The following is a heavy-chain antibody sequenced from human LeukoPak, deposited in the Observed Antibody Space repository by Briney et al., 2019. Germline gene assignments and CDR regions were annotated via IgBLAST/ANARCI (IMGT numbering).Heavy chain of an antibody. CDR3: ARVQSRLSWFDP. V-gene: IGHV4-39*07. Sequence: ASETLSLTCTVSGGSISGTSYYWGWIRQPPGKGLEWIGSIYYSGSTYYNPSLKSRATISVDTSKNQFSLKLSSVTAADTAVYYCARVQSRLSWFDPWGQGTLVTVSS. CDR2: IYYSGST. CDR1: GGSISGTSYY. J-gene: IGHJ5*02.